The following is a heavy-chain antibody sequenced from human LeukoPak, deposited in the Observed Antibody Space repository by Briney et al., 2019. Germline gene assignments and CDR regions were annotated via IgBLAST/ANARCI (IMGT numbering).Heavy chain of an antibody. CDR3: ASTIVVVTARRFDY. CDR1: GGSISSGDYY. Sequence: SQTLSLTRTVSGGSISSGDYYGSWIRQPPGEGLEWIGYIYYSGSTYYNPSLKSRVTISIDTSKKQFSLKLSSVTAADTAVYYCASTIVVVTARRFDYWGQGTLVTVSS. D-gene: IGHD2-21*02. V-gene: IGHV4-30-4*01. J-gene: IGHJ4*02. CDR2: IYYSGST.